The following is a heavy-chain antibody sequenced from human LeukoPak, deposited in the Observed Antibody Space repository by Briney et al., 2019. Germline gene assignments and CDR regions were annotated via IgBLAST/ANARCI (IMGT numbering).Heavy chain of an antibody. V-gene: IGHV4-4*07. CDR3: ARHASRGQLDPEQLDY. CDR2: IYTSGST. J-gene: IGHJ4*02. Sequence: SETLSLTCTVSGGSISSYYWSWIRQPAGKGLEWIGRIYTSGSTNYNPSLKSRVTISVDTSKNQFSLKLSSVTAADTAVYYCARHASRGQLDPEQLDYWGQGTLVTVSS. D-gene: IGHD6-13*01. CDR1: GGSISSYY.